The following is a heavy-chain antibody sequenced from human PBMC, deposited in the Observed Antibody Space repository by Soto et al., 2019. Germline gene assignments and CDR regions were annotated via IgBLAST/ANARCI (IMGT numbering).Heavy chain of an antibody. D-gene: IGHD3-22*01. V-gene: IGHV4-59*01. J-gene: IGHJ3*02. CDR1: GGSISSYY. CDR2: IYYSGT. Sequence: QVQLQESGPGLVKPSETLSLTCSVSGGSISSYYWSWIRQPPGKGLEWIAYIYYSGTSYNPSLKSRVSISLDTPKNQFSLKLSSVTAADTAVYYCARTYDGSGPNSGGHGFDIWGQGTLVTVSS. CDR3: ARTYDGSGPNSGGHGFDI.